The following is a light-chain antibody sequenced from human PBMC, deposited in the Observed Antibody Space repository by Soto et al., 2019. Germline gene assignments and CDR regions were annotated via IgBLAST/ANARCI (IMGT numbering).Light chain of an antibody. CDR3: QQYNSYST. CDR1: QSISSW. V-gene: IGKV1-5*03. Sequence: DIQMTQSPSTLSASVGDRVTLTCRASQSISSWLAWYQQRPGKAPKLLIYKASTLESGVPSRFSGSGSGTEFILTISSLQPDDFATYYCQQYNSYSTFGQGTKVE. CDR2: KAS. J-gene: IGKJ1*01.